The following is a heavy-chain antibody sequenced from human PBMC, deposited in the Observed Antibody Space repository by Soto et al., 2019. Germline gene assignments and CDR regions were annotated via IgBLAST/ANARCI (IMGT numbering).Heavy chain of an antibody. CDR1: GGSINSASYH. CDR3: ARLDYGDSAFDS. D-gene: IGHD4-17*01. CDR2: IFYTGST. Sequence: QVQLEESGPGLVQPSETLSLTCSVSGGSINSASYHWGWLRQHPEKGLEFIGFIFYTGSTYYNPSLETRVTISVDTSKNHVSLRLSAVTAADTAVYYCARLDYGDSAFDSWGRGTQVTVSS. V-gene: IGHV4-31*03. J-gene: IGHJ4*02.